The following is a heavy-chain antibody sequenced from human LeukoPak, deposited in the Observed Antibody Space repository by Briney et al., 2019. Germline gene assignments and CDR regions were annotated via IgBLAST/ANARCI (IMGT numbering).Heavy chain of an antibody. D-gene: IGHD3-10*01. CDR3: AKGQYYHSDS. Sequence: GGSLRLSCAASGFIFTNYDMHWVRQAPGKGLEWVAFIQYDGNNKYYADSVKGRFTISRDNSKNTLYLQMNSLRTEDTALYYCAKGQYYHSDSWGQGTLVSVSS. CDR2: IQYDGNNK. V-gene: IGHV3-30*02. CDR1: GFIFTNYD. J-gene: IGHJ4*02.